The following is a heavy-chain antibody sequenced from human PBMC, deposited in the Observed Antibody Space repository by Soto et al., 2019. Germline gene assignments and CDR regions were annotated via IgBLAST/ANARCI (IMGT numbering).Heavy chain of an antibody. CDR3: ARDVGYTGYEEGNPFDI. J-gene: IGHJ3*02. Sequence: SETLSLTCTVSGGSISRHYWSWIRQSAGNGLEWIGRMYNTGTTDYNPSLKSRLSMSIDTSKDHFSLRLSSVTAADTAVYYCARDVGYTGYEEGNPFDIWGQGTMVTVSS. D-gene: IGHD5-12*01. V-gene: IGHV4-4*07. CDR1: GGSISRHY. CDR2: MYNTGTT.